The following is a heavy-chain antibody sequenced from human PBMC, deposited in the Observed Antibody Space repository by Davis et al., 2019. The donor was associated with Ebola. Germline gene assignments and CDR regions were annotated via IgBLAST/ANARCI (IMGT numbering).Heavy chain of an antibody. Sequence: AASVKVSCKASGYTFTGYYMHWVRRAPGQGLEWMGRINPYSGGTNYAQKFQGRVTMTRDTSISTAYMELSRLRSDDTAVYYCARGPDSSSHYYGMDVWGKGTTVTVSS. CDR1: GYTFTGYY. CDR3: ARGPDSSSHYYGMDV. J-gene: IGHJ6*04. D-gene: IGHD6-6*01. V-gene: IGHV1-2*06. CDR2: INPYSGGT.